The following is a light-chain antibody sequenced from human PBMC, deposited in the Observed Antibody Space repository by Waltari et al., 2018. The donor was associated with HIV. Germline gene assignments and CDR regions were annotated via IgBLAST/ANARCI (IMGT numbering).Light chain of an antibody. V-gene: IGLV1-47*01. J-gene: IGLJ3*02. CDR1: STNLGSNY. CDR2: RNN. CDR3: AAWDDGLSGSCV. Sequence: QSVLTQPPSASGTPGQRVTISCSGSSTNLGSNYVYWDQQLPGTAPNLLIYRNNVRPSVVPDRFCGSKAGNAASLAISGLRSEDEADDYCAAWDDGLSGSCVFGGGTKLTVL.